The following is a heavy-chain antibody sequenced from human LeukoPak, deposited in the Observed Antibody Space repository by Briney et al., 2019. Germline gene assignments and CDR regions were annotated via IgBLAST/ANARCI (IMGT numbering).Heavy chain of an antibody. J-gene: IGHJ4*02. CDR3: ARVMGPYYDILTGFDY. CDR2: ISSSSSYI. CDR1: GFTFSSYS. V-gene: IGHV3-21*01. D-gene: IGHD3-9*01. Sequence: GGSLRLSCAASGFTFSSYSMNWVRQAPGKGLEWVSSISSSSSYIYYADSVKGRFTISRDNAKKSLYLQMNSLRAEDTAVHYCARVMGPYYDILTGFDYWGQGTLVTVSS.